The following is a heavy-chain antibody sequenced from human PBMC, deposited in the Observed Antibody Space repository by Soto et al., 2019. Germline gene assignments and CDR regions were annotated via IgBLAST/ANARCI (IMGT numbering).Heavy chain of an antibody. CDR2: IYYSGST. Sequence: SETLSLTCTVSGGSISSSSYYWGWIRQPPGKGLEWIGSIYYSGSTYYNPSLKSRVTISVDTSKNQFSLKLSFVTAADTAVYYCARRGYDFWSGYYFDYWGQGTLVTVSS. V-gene: IGHV4-39*01. CDR1: GGSISSSSYY. D-gene: IGHD3-3*01. J-gene: IGHJ4*02. CDR3: ARRGYDFWSGYYFDY.